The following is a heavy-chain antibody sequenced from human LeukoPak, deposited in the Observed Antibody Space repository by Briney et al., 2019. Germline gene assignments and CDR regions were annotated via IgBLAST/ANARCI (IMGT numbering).Heavy chain of an antibody. CDR1: GFTFSSYE. V-gene: IGHV3-48*03. CDR3: KRVQQPSGIQGYYYGMDV. D-gene: IGHD6-13*01. J-gene: IGHJ6*02. CDR2: ISGSVRTI. Sequence: LPGGSLRLSCVASGFTFSSYEMKWVRQVPGKGLEWVSYISGSVRTIYYADSVKGRFTISRDNAKNSLYLQMNSLRAEDTAVYYCKRVQQPSGIQGYYYGMDVWGQGTTVTVSS.